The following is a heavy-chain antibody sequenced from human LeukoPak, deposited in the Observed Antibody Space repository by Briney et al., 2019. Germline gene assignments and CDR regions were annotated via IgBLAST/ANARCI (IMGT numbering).Heavy chain of an antibody. J-gene: IGHJ4*02. CDR3: AKDETYCSGGSCSTTYFDY. V-gene: IGHV3-7*03. CDR2: IKQDGSEK. D-gene: IGHD2-15*01. CDR1: GFTFSSYW. Sequence: GGSLRLSCAASGFTFSSYWMSWVRQAPGKGPEWVANIKQDGSEKYYVDSVKGRFTISRDNAKNSLYLQMNSLRAEDTALYYCAKDETYCSGGSCSTTYFDYWGQGTLVTVSS.